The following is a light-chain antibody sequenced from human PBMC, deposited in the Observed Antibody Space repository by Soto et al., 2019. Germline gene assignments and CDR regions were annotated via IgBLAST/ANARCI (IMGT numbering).Light chain of an antibody. CDR2: GTS. CDR1: QSVKSSY. CDR3: QQYGSSIT. Sequence: EIVMTQSPATLSVSPVERATPPCRVRQSVKSSYLAWYQHKPGQAPRLLIYGTSSRATGIPDRFSGSGSGTDFTLTISRLEAEDVAVYYCQQYGSSITFGQGTRLEI. J-gene: IGKJ5*01. V-gene: IGKV3-20*01.